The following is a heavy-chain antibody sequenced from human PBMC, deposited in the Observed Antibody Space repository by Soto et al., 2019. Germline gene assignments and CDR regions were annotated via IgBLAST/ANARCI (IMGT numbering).Heavy chain of an antibody. Sequence: ASVKVSCKASGYTFTSYGISWVRQAPGQGLEWMGWISAYNGNTNYAQKLQGRVTMTTDTSTSTAYMELRSLRSDDTAVYYCARTEDSGWYVGSGMDVWGQGTTVTVSS. V-gene: IGHV1-18*01. J-gene: IGHJ6*02. D-gene: IGHD2-15*01. CDR2: ISAYNGNT. CDR3: ARTEDSGWYVGSGMDV. CDR1: GYTFTSYG.